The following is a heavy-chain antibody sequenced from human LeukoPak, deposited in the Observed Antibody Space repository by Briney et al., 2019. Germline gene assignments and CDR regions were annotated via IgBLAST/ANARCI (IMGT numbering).Heavy chain of an antibody. CDR2: ISGSDDST. J-gene: IGHJ4*02. Sequence: GGSLRLSCSASGFTFSSYAMSWVRQAPGKGLEWVSAISGSDDSTYYADSVKGRFTISRDNSKNTVYLQMNSLRAEDTAVYYCARHQRGGSSSPLFYFDYWGQGTLVTVSS. CDR1: GFTFSSYA. V-gene: IGHV3-23*01. D-gene: IGHD1-26*01. CDR3: ARHQRGGSSSPLFYFDY.